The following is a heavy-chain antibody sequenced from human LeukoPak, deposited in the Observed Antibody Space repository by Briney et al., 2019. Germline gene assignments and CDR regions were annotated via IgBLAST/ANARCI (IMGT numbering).Heavy chain of an antibody. CDR3: ARDGTSYDILTGTTESFDY. V-gene: IGHV4-59*12. CDR2: IYYSGST. Sequence: PSETLSLTCTVPGGSINSYYWSWIRQPPGKGLEWIGYIYYSGSTYYNPSLKSRVTISVDTSKNQFSLKLSSVTAADTAVYYCARDGTSYDILTGTTESFDYWGQGTLVTVSS. CDR1: GGSINSYY. J-gene: IGHJ4*02. D-gene: IGHD3-9*01.